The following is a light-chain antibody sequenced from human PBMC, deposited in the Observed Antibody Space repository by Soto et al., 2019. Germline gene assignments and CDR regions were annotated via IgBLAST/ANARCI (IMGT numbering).Light chain of an antibody. J-gene: IGKJ1*01. CDR1: QSVNSN. Sequence: EIVMTQSPATLSVSPGERATLSCRASQSVNSNLAWYQQKPGQAPRLLIYDTSSRATGIPARFSGSRSGTEFTLTISSLQSEDSAVYYCQQYNNWPPTWTFGQGTKVDIK. V-gene: IGKV3-15*01. CDR3: QQYNNWPPTWT. CDR2: DTS.